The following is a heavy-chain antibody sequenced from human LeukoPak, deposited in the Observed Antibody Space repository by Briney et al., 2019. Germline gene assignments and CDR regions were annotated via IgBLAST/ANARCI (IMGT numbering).Heavy chain of an antibody. J-gene: IGHJ4*02. Sequence: PSETLSLTCTVSGGSISSSSYYWGWIRQPPGKGLEWIGSIYYSGSTYYNPSLKSRVTISVDTSKNQFSLKLSSVSAADTAVYYCARGGDRFDYWGQGTLVTVSS. D-gene: IGHD4-17*01. V-gene: IGHV4-39*07. CDR3: ARGGDRFDY. CDR1: GGSISSSSYY. CDR2: IYYSGST.